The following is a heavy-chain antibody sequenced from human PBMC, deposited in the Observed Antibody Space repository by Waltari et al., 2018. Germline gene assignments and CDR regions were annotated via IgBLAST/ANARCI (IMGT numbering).Heavy chain of an antibody. CDR3: ARHRGLEYSSSSRLWFDP. CDR1: GYSISSGYY. D-gene: IGHD6-6*01. CDR2: IYHSGST. Sequence: QVQLQESGPGLVKPSETLSLTCAVSGYSISSGYYWGWIRQPPGKGLEWIGSIYHSGSTYYNPSLKSRVTISVDTSKNQFSLKLSSVTAADTAVHYCARHRGLEYSSSSRLWFDPWGQGTLVTVSS. J-gene: IGHJ5*02. V-gene: IGHV4-38-2*01.